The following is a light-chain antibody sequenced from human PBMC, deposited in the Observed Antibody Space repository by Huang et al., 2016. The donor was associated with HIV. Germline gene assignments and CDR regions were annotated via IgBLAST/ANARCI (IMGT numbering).Light chain of an antibody. CDR1: QSVRSY. CDR2: DAS. J-gene: IGKJ4*01. CDR3: QQRSAWPLT. Sequence: EIVLTQSPATLSLSPGERATLSCRASQSVRSYLAWYQQKPGQAPRLLIYDASNRATGIPAMFSGSGSETDFTLTISNLQSEDFAVYYCQQRSAWPLTFGGGTKVEI. V-gene: IGKV3-11*01.